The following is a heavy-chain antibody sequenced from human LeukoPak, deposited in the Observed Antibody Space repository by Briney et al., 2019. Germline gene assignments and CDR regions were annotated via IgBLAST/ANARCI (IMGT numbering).Heavy chain of an antibody. CDR1: GGSLSTYY. V-gene: IGHV4-59*12. Sequence: SETLSLTCTVSGGSLSTYYWSWIRQPPGKGLEWIGYIFNIGNTNYNPSLKSRVTISVDTSKNQFSLRLSSVTAADTAVYYCSRGYSYGWYYFHYWGQGTLVTVSS. J-gene: IGHJ4*02. D-gene: IGHD5-18*01. CDR2: IFNIGNT. CDR3: SRGYSYGWYYFHY.